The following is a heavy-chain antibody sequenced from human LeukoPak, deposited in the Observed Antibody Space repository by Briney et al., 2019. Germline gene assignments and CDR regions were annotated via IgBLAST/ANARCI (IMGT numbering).Heavy chain of an antibody. CDR3: ANLNLIPGEDYFDY. J-gene: IGHJ4*02. D-gene: IGHD2-21*01. CDR2: IRHDGGDK. Sequence: GGSLRLSCATSGYTFSSHGLHWVRQAPGKGLECVASIRHDGGDKYYSESVKGRFTIPRDNAKKSLYLQMNSLRADDTAVYYCANLNLIPGEDYFDYWGQGTLVSVSS. V-gene: IGHV3-30*02. CDR1: GYTFSSHG.